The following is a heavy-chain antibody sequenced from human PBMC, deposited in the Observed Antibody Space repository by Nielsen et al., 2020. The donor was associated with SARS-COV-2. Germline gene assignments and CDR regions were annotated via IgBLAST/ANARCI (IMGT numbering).Heavy chain of an antibody. CDR1: GGTFSSYA. D-gene: IGHD1-14*01. J-gene: IGHJ6*02. CDR2: MNPNSGNT. V-gene: IGHV1-8*02. CDR3: ASPNRVDGMDV. Sequence: ASVKVSCKASGGTFSSYAINWVRQATGQGLEWMGWMNPNSGNTGYAQKFQGRVTMTRNTSISTAYMELSSLRSEDMAVYYCASPNRVDGMDVWGQGTTVTVSS.